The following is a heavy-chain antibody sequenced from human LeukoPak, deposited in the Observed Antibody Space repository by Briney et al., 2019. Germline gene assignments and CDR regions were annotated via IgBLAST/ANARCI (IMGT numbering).Heavy chain of an antibody. V-gene: IGHV1-18*01. CDR2: ISAYNGNT. D-gene: IGHD2-15*01. Sequence: GASVKVSCKASGYTFTSYGISWVRQAPGQGLEWMGWISAYNGNTNYAQKLQGRVTMTTDTSTSTAYMELRSLRSDDTAMYYCARDLRRYCSGGSCYSGGYWGQGTLVTVSS. CDR1: GYTFTSYG. CDR3: ARDLRRYCSGGSCYSGGY. J-gene: IGHJ4*02.